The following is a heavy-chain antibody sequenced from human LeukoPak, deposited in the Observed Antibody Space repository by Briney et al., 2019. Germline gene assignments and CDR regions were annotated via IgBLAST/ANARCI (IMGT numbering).Heavy chain of an antibody. CDR3: AKGGPLSSSYNWFDP. J-gene: IGHJ5*02. Sequence: PGGSLRLSCAASGFTFSSYAMSWVRQAPGKGLEWVSAISGSGGSTYYADSVRGRFTISRDNSKNTLYLQMNSLRAEDTAVYYCAKGGPLSSSYNWFDPWGQGTLVTVSS. CDR2: ISGSGGST. CDR1: GFTFSSYA. V-gene: IGHV3-23*01. D-gene: IGHD6-6*01.